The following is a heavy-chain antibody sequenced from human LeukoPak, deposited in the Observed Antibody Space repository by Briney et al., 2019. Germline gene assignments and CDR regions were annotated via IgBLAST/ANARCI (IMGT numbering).Heavy chain of an antibody. CDR2: IYYSGST. Sequence: SETLSLTCTVSGGWISSGGYYWSWIRQHPGKGLEWIGYIYYSGSTYYNPSLKSRVTISVDTSKNQFSLKLSSVTAADTAVYYCARSAFIVVVTAPSYYFDYWGQGTLVTVSS. CDR3: ARSAFIVVVTAPSYYFDY. J-gene: IGHJ4*02. V-gene: IGHV4-31*03. D-gene: IGHD2-21*02. CDR1: GGWISSGGYY.